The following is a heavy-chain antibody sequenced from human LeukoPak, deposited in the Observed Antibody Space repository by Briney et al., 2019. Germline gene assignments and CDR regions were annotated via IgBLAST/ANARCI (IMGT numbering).Heavy chain of an antibody. CDR1: GFTFSTCE. V-gene: IGHV3-48*03. J-gene: IGHJ4*02. CDR2: IDSSSSSI. CDR3: AKVGRSTRPGY. Sequence: PGGPLRLSCAASGFTFSTCEMNWVRQAPGKGLEWVSYIDSSSSSIYYADSVKGRFTISRDNAKNSLYLRMNSLRAEDTAVYYCAKVGRSTRPGYWGQGTLVTVSS. D-gene: IGHD6-6*01.